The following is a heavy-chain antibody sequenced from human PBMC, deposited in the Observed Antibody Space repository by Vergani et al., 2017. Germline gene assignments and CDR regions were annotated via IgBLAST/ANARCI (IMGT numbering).Heavy chain of an antibody. Sequence: QVQLVESGGGLVKPGGSLRLSCAASGFTFSDYYMSWIRQAPGKGLEWVSYISSSGSTIYYADSVKGRFTISRDNAKNSLYLQMNSLRAEDTAVYYCARKHRTNNEESSGYYYMGYYYGMDVWGQGTTVNVSS. V-gene: IGHV3-11*01. CDR1: GFTFSDYY. D-gene: IGHD3-22*01. CDR3: ARKHRTNNEESSGYYYMGYYYGMDV. CDR2: ISSSGSTI. J-gene: IGHJ6*02.